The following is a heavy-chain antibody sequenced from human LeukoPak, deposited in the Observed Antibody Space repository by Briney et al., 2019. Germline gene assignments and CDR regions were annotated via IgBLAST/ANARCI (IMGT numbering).Heavy chain of an antibody. CDR3: GRIQYYYGSSGYYYASDYMDV. V-gene: IGHV3-72*01. Sequence: GGSLRLSCAASGFTFSDHYMDWVRQAPGKGLEWVGRTRNKANSYTTEYAASVKGRFTISRDDSKNSLYLQMNSLKTEDTAVYYCGRIQYYYGSSGYYYASDYMDVWGKGTTVTVSS. CDR2: TRNKANSYTT. CDR1: GFTFSDHY. J-gene: IGHJ6*03. D-gene: IGHD3-22*01.